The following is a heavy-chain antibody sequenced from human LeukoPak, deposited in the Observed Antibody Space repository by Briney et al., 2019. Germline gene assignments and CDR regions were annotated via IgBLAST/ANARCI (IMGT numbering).Heavy chain of an antibody. CDR3: ARDGLYSYGSFDY. CDR1: GGSISSGGYY. Sequence: SQTLSLTCTVSGGSISSGGYYWSWIRQHPGKGLEWIGYSYYSGSTNYNPSLKSRVTISVDTSKNQFSLKVTFLTAADTAVYYCARDGLYSYGSFDYWGQGTLVTVSS. V-gene: IGHV4-31*02. J-gene: IGHJ4*02. D-gene: IGHD5-18*01. CDR2: SYYSGST.